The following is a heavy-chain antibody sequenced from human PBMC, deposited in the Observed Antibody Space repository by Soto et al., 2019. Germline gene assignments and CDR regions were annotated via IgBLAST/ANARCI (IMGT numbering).Heavy chain of an antibody. CDR1: GFTFSSYG. D-gene: IGHD3-3*01. CDR2: ISSSSSTI. Sequence: GSLRLSCAASGFTFSSYGMNWVRQAPGKGLEWLSYISSSSSTIYYADSVEGRFTISGDNAKNSLYLQMNSLRDEDTAVYYCARDEITILGRHYYGMGVWGQGTTVTVSS. CDR3: ARDEITILGRHYYGMGV. V-gene: IGHV3-48*02. J-gene: IGHJ6*02.